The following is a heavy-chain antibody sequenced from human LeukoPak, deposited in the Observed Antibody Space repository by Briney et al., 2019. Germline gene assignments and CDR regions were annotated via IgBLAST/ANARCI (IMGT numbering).Heavy chain of an antibody. J-gene: IGHJ4*02. CDR2: IYYSGST. V-gene: IGHV4-59*01. Sequence: PSETLSLTCTVSGGPISSYYWSWIRQPPGKGLEWIGYIYYSGSTNYNPSLKSRVTISVDTSKNQFSLKLSSVTAADTAVYYCARGSPYYYDSSGYLRYYFDYWGQGTLVTVSS. D-gene: IGHD3-22*01. CDR1: GGPISSYY. CDR3: ARGSPYYYDSSGYLRYYFDY.